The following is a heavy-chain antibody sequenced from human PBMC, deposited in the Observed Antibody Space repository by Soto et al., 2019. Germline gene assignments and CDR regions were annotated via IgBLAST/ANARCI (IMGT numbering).Heavy chain of an antibody. D-gene: IGHD5-12*01. V-gene: IGHV3-9*01. CDR3: AKDSGYSGYDYPDY. CDR1: GFTFDDYA. J-gene: IGHJ4*02. CDR2: ISWNSGSI. Sequence: GGSLRLSCAASGFTFDDYAMHWVRQAPEKGLEWVSGISWNSGSIGYADSVKGRFTISRDNAKNSLYLQMNSLRAEDTALYYCAKDSGYSGYDYPDYWGQGT.